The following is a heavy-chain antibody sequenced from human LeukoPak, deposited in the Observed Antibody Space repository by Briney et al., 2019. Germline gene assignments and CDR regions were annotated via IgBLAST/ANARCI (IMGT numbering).Heavy chain of an antibody. Sequence: GGSLRLSCAASGFTFSSYAMSWVRQAPGKGLEWVSYISSSGSYTNYADSVKGRFTISRDNAKNSLYLQMNSLRAEDTAVYYCARRASAALKYAFDYWGQGTLVTVSS. CDR3: ARRASAALKYAFDY. D-gene: IGHD6-13*01. CDR1: GFTFSSYA. CDR2: ISSSGSYT. J-gene: IGHJ4*02. V-gene: IGHV3-11*03.